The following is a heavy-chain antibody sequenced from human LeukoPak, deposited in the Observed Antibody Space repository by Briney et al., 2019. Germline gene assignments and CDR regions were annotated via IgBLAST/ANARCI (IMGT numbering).Heavy chain of an antibody. CDR3: TTDLRDIVLMADAFDI. CDR2: ISSSSSYI. Sequence: PGGSLRLSCAASGFTFSSYSMNWVRQAPGKGLEWVSSISSSSSYIYFADSVKGRFAISRDNAKNSLYLQMNSLRAEDTAVYYCTTDLRDIVLMADAFDIWGQGTMVTVSS. CDR1: GFTFSSYS. D-gene: IGHD2-8*01. V-gene: IGHV3-21*03. J-gene: IGHJ3*02.